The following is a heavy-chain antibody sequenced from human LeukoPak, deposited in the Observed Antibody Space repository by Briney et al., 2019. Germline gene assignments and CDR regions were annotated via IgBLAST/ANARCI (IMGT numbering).Heavy chain of an antibody. Sequence: ASVKVSCKASGYTFTDYYIHWVRQAPGQGLEWMGWINPNSGGTNSAQKFQGRVTMTRGTSVSTAYMELSRLRSDDTAVYYCARDHCTSSGCYEYYYYGMDVWGQGTTVTVSS. CDR2: INPNSGGT. CDR3: ARDHCTSSGCYEYYYYGMDV. CDR1: GYTFTDYY. J-gene: IGHJ6*02. V-gene: IGHV1-2*02. D-gene: IGHD2-2*01.